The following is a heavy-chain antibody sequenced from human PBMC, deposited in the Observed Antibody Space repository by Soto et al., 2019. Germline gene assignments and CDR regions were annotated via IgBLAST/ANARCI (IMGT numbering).Heavy chain of an antibody. CDR2: ISSSSSYI. CDR3: AREWELRAFDI. J-gene: IGHJ3*02. D-gene: IGHD1-26*01. CDR1: GFTFSSYS. V-gene: IGHV3-21*01. Sequence: LQLSCTASGFTFSSYSVNWVRQAPGKGLEWVSSISSSSSYIYYADSVKGRFTISRDNAKNSLYLQMNSLRAEDTAVYYCAREWELRAFDIWGQGTMGTVSS.